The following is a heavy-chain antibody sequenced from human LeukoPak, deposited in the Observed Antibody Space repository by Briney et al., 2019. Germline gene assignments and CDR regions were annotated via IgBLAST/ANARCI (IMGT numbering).Heavy chain of an antibody. J-gene: IGHJ6*03. D-gene: IGHD1-7*01. CDR2: MNPNSGNT. CDR3: ARGARRLELRMWGYYYYYYMDV. Sequence: ASVKVSCKASGYTFTSYDINWVRQATGQGLEWMGWMNPNSGNTGYAQKFQGRVTITRNTSISTAYMELSSLRSEDTAVYYCARGARRLELRMWGYYYYYYMDVWGKGPTVTVSS. CDR1: GYTFTSYD. V-gene: IGHV1-8*03.